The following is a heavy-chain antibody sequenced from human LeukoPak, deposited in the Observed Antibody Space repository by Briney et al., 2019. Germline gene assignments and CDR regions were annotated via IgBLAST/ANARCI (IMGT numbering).Heavy chain of an antibody. V-gene: IGHV4-59*01. CDR1: GGSISSYY. J-gene: IGHJ3*02. Sequence: SETLSLTCTVSGGSISSYYWSWIRQPAGKGLEWIGYIYYSGSTNYNPSLKSRVTISVDTSKNQFSLKLSSVTAADTAVYYCARGIAVAGDDAFDIWGQGTMVTVSS. CDR2: IYYSGST. CDR3: ARGIAVAGDDAFDI. D-gene: IGHD6-19*01.